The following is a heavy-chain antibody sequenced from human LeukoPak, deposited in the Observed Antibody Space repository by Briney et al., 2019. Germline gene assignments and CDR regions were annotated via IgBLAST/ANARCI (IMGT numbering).Heavy chain of an antibody. D-gene: IGHD4-17*01. J-gene: IGHJ5*01. CDR2: IYSGGSA. CDR1: GGSIRGYY. V-gene: IGHV4-4*07. Sequence: SETLYLTCSVSGGSIRGYYWSWLRQSAGEGLEWIGRIYSGGSAIIYNPSLRSRVSMSGDTSKNQFTLNLRSVTAADTAIYYCARQMTTVMRSWFDSWGRGTLVTVSS. CDR3: ARQMTTVMRSWFDS.